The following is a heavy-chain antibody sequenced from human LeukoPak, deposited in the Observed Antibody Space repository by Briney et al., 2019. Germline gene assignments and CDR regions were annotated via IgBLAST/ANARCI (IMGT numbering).Heavy chain of an antibody. CDR1: GYSISSGYY. Sequence: SETLSLTCTVSGYSISSGYYWGWIRQPPGKGLEWIGSIYYSGRTYYNPSLKSRVTISVDTSKNQFSLKLNSVTAADTAVYYCARQRDFWSGCGWFDPWGQGTLVTVSS. J-gene: IGHJ5*02. V-gene: IGHV4-38-2*02. CDR2: IYYSGRT. CDR3: ARQRDFWSGCGWFDP. D-gene: IGHD3-3*01.